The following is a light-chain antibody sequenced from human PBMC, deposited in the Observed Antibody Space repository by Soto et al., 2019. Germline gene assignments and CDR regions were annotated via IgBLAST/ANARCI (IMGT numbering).Light chain of an antibody. J-gene: IGLJ2*01. CDR3: SSYTSSSTLRV. V-gene: IGLV2-14*01. CDR2: DVS. Sequence: QSALTQPASVSGSPGQSITISCTGTSSDVGGYNYVSWYQQHPGKAPKLMIYDVSNRPSWVSNRFSGSKSGNTASLTISGLQAEDEADYYCSSYTSSSTLRVFGGGTKVTVL. CDR1: SSDVGGYNY.